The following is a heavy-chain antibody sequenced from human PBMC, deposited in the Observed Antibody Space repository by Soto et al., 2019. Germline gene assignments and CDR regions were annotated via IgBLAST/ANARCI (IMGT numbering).Heavy chain of an antibody. CDR2: TYYRSKWYN. V-gene: IGHV6-1*01. CDR3: ARAVPRYCSSTSCYDYYGMDV. D-gene: IGHD2-2*01. J-gene: IGHJ6*02. CDR1: GDSVSSHSAA. Sequence: PSQTLALTCAISGDSVSSHSAAWNCIRPSPSRVLEWLGRTYYRSKWYNDYAVSVKSRITINPDTSKNQFSLQLNSVTPEDTAVYYCARAVPRYCSSTSCYDYYGMDVWGQGTTVTVSS.